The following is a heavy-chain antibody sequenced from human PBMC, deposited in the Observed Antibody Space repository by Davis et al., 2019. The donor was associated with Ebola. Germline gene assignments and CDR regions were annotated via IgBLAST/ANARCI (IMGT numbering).Heavy chain of an antibody. D-gene: IGHD3-9*01. J-gene: IGHJ4*02. CDR3: AKERKLTLSDFDY. Sequence: GGSLRLSCAASGFTVSDNYMTWVRQAPGKGLEWVSTISSGGTTYYADSVKGRFTISRDNAKNTLYLHLNSLRAEDTALYYCAKERKLTLSDFDYWGQGTLVTVSS. CDR1: GFTVSDNY. CDR2: ISSGGTT. V-gene: IGHV3-53*01.